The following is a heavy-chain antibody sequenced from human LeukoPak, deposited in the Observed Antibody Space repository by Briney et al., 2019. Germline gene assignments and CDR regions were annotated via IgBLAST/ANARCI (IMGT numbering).Heavy chain of an antibody. V-gene: IGHV3-30*18. Sequence: GRSLRLSCAASGFTFSSYDMPWVRQAPGKGLEWVAVISYDGSNKYYADSVKGRFTISRDNSKNTLYLQMNSLRAEDTAVYYCAKVQDYDSSGPVDWGQGTLVTVSS. CDR1: GFTFSSYD. D-gene: IGHD3-22*01. CDR3: AKVQDYDSSGPVD. J-gene: IGHJ4*02. CDR2: ISYDGSNK.